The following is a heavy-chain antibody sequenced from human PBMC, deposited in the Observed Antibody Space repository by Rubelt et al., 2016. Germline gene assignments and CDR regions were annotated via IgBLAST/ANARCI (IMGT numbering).Heavy chain of an antibody. CDR1: GGSISSSSYY. D-gene: IGHD6-19*01. CDR2: IYYSGST. J-gene: IGHJ4*02. V-gene: IGHV4-39*07. CDR3: ARKMWQWPDSVHFDY. Sequence: QLQLQESGPGLVKPSETLSLTCTVSGGSISSSSYYWGWIRQPPGKGLEWIGSIYYSGSTYYNPSLKSRVTISVDTSKNQFSLKLSSVTAADTAVYYCARKMWQWPDSVHFDYWGQGTLVTVSS.